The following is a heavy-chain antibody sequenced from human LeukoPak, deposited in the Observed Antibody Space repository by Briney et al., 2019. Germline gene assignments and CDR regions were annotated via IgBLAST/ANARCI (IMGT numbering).Heavy chain of an antibody. V-gene: IGHV1-69*13. Sequence: ASVKVSCKASGGTFISYAISWVRQAPGQGLEWMGGIIPIFGTANYAQKFQGRVTITADESTSTAYMELSSLRSEDTAVYYCARNPGPQYNWFDPWGQGTLVTVSS. CDR2: IIPIFGTA. D-gene: IGHD4-11*01. CDR1: GGTFISYA. CDR3: ARNPGPQYNWFDP. J-gene: IGHJ5*02.